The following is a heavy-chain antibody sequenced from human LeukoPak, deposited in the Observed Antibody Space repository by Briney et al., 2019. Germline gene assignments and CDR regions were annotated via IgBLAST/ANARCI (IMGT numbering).Heavy chain of an antibody. V-gene: IGHV3-11*04. CDR3: ARDDGSSGWSYYFDY. CDR1: GFTFNDYY. CDR2: ISSSGSTI. D-gene: IGHD6-19*01. J-gene: IGHJ4*02. Sequence: GGSLRLSCAASGFTFNDYYMSWIRQAPGKGLEWVSYISSSGSTIYYADSVKGRFTISRDNAKNSLYLQMNSLRAEDTAVYYCARDDGSSGWSYYFDYWGQGTLVTVSS.